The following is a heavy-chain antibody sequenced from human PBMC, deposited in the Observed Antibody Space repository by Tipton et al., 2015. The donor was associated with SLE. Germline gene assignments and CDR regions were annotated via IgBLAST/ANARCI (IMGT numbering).Heavy chain of an antibody. CDR1: GFTFSSYD. Sequence: SLRLSCAASGFTFSSYDMHWVRQATGKGLEWVSAIGTAGDPYYPGSVKGRFTISRENAKNSLYLQMNSLRAEDTAVYYCAREKVAAGTAFDIWGQGTIVTVSS. D-gene: IGHD6-13*01. J-gene: IGHJ3*02. V-gene: IGHV3-13*05. CDR3: AREKVAAGTAFDI. CDR2: IGTAGDP.